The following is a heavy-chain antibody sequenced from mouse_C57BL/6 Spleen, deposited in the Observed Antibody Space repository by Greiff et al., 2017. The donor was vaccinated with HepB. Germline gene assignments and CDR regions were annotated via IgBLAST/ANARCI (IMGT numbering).Heavy chain of an antibody. CDR1: GYTFTDYY. J-gene: IGHJ2*01. V-gene: IGHV1-19*01. Sequence: DVKLQESGPVLVKPGASVKMSCKASGYTFTDYYMNWVKQSHGKSLEWIGVINPYNGGTSYNQKFKGKATLTVDKSSSTAYMELNSLTSEDSAVYYCAREADDCWGQGTTLTVSS. D-gene: IGHD2-4*01. CDR2: INPYNGGT. CDR3: AREADDC.